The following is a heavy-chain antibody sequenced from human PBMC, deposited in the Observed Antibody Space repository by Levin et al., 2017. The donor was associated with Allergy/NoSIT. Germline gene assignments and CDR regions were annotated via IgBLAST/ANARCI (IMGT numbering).Heavy chain of an antibody. J-gene: IGHJ4*02. D-gene: IGHD2-8*02. CDR1: GFTFSSYS. CDR2: ISSSSSYI. V-gene: IGHV3-21*01. Sequence: GESLKISCAASGFTFSSYSMNWVRQAPGKGLEWVSSISSSSSYIYYADSVKGRFTISRDNAKNSLYLQMNSLRAEDTAVYYCARDLNPGGGVEYWGQGTLVTVSS. CDR3: ARDLNPGGGVEY.